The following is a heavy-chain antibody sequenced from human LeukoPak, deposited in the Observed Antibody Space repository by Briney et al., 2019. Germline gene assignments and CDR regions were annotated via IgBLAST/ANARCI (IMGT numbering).Heavy chain of an antibody. Sequence: GASVKVSCKASGYTFTGYYMHWVRQAPGQGLEWMGWINPNSGGTNYAQKFQGRVTMTRDTSISTAYMELSRLRSDDTAVYYCARVGRAMYSSSWYGWFDPWGQGTLVTDSS. V-gene: IGHV1-2*02. CDR3: ARVGRAMYSSSWYGWFDP. CDR2: INPNSGGT. CDR1: GYTFTGYY. J-gene: IGHJ5*02. D-gene: IGHD6-13*01.